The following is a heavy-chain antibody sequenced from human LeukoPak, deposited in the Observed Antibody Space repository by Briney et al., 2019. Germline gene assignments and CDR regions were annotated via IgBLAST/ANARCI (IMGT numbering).Heavy chain of an antibody. D-gene: IGHD3-22*01. CDR1: GFTFSSYA. CDR3: AKFHDGSSGYYSFHY. V-gene: IGHV3-23*01. CDR2: TSGSGAGT. Sequence: GGSLRLSCAASGFTFSSYAMTWVRQAPGKGLEWVSATSGSGAGTYYADSVKGRFTVSRDNSKNTLYLQMNSPRAEDTAVYYCAKFHDGSSGYYSFHYWGQGTLVTVSS. J-gene: IGHJ4*02.